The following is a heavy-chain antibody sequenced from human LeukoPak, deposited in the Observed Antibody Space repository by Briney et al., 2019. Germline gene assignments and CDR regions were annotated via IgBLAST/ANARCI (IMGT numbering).Heavy chain of an antibody. J-gene: IGHJ6*03. V-gene: IGHV4-38-2*02. CDR2: IYHSGST. Sequence: SETLSLTCTVSGYSISSGYYWGWIRQPPGKGLEWIGNIYHSGSTYYNPSLKSRVTISVDTSKNQFSLKLSSVTAADTAVYYCARTAGYCSSTSCYTASWYHYYYYYMDVWGKGTTVTVSS. CDR3: ARTAGYCSSTSCYTASWYHYYYYYMDV. CDR1: GYSISSGYY. D-gene: IGHD2-2*02.